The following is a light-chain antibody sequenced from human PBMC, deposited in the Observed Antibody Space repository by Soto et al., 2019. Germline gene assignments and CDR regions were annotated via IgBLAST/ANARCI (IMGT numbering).Light chain of an antibody. Sequence: QTANADRSTGHSMTISGSETRSDVGGYNYVSWYQRHPGKAPKLMIYDVSNRPSGVSNRLSGSKSGTTAPLTISGIQADLEDDYYCDLYTSSISEVFGTG. J-gene: IGLJ1*01. V-gene: IGLV2-14*01. CDR2: DVS. CDR3: DLYTSSISEV. CDR1: RSDVGGYNY.